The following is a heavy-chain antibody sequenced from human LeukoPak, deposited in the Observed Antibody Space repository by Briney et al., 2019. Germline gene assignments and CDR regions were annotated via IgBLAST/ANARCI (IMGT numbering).Heavy chain of an antibody. J-gene: IGHJ4*02. V-gene: IGHV4-31*03. CDR3: ARRRIVVAKAGLYYFDY. Sequence: SETLSLTCTVSGGSISSGGYYWSWIRQHPGKGLEWIGYIYYSGSTYYNPSLKSRVTISVDTSKNQFSLKLSSVTAADTAIYYCARRRIVVAKAGLYYFDYWSQGTQVIASS. CDR1: GGSISSGGYY. D-gene: IGHD5-12*01. CDR2: IYYSGST.